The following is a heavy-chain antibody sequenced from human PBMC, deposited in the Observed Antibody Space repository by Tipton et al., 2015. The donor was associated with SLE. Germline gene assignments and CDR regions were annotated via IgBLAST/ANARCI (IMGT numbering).Heavy chain of an antibody. J-gene: IGHJ3*02. CDR1: GGSMSGYY. D-gene: IGHD3-10*01. CDR3: AKEGGSESHDGFDI. Sequence: TLSLTCAVSGGSMSGYYLSWIRQSPWKGLEWIGYIHSGGSTNYNPSFNSRVTISSDTSRNQFSLTLTSVPVADTAVYYCAKEGGSESHDGFDIWGQGTMVTVSS. CDR2: IHSGGST. V-gene: IGHV4-4*08.